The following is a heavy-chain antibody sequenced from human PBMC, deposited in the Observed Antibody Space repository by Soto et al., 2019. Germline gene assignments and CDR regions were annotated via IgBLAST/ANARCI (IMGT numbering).Heavy chain of an antibody. Sequence: QVQLVQSGAEVKKPGASVKVSCKASGYTFTNYGITWARQAPGQGLEWMGWISADNGNTNYAQNLRGRVTMTTDTSTSKAYMELRSLRSDDTAGYYCARDRDRETTYGSPKYDLLCHGTLVTVSS. J-gene: IGHJ5*02. CDR2: ISADNGNT. CDR1: GYTFTNYG. D-gene: IGHD4-4*01. CDR3: ARDRDRETTYGSPKYDL. V-gene: IGHV1-18*01.